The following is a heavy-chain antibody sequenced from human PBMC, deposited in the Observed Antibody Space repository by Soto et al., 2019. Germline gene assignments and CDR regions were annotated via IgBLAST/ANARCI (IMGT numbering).Heavy chain of an antibody. CDR1: GDSVTSGSYY. CDR3: ARHGHVRERPFYYYGMDV. V-gene: IGHV4-39*01. D-gene: IGHD1-1*01. Sequence: SETLSLTCIVPGDSVTSGSYYWTWLRQPPGKGLEWIATVFYTGSSYYNSSLQSRATISVDTSKNRISLDLRSVTAADTAIYYCARHGHVRERPFYYYGMDVWGQGTTVTVSS. J-gene: IGHJ6*02. CDR2: VFYTGSS.